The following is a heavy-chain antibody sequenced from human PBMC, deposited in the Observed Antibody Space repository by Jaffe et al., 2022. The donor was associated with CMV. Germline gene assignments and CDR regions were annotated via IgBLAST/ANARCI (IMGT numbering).Heavy chain of an antibody. CDR2: IWYDGSNK. CDR1: GFTFSSYG. D-gene: IGHD4-4*01. V-gene: IGHV3-33*01. CDR3: ARSGFLDYSNYNYYYYGMDV. Sequence: QVQLVESGGGVVQPGRSLRLSCAASGFTFSSYGMHWVRQAPGKGLEWVAVIWYDGSNKYYADSVKGRFTISRDNSKNTLYLQMNSLRAEDTAVYYCARSGFLDYSNYNYYYYGMDVWGQGTTVTVSS. J-gene: IGHJ6*02.